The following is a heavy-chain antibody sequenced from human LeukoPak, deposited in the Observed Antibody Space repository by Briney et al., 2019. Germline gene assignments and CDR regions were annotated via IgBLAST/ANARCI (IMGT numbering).Heavy chain of an antibody. D-gene: IGHD3-3*01. CDR1: GYTFTSNG. CDR3: ALPRFLEWLLYRDAFDI. Sequence: ASVKVSCKASGYTFTSNGISWVRQAPGQGLEWMGWISAYNGNTNYAQKLQGRVTMTTDTSTSTAYMELRSLRSDDTAVYYCALPRFLEWLLYRDAFDIWGQGTMVTVSS. CDR2: ISAYNGNT. V-gene: IGHV1-18*01. J-gene: IGHJ3*02.